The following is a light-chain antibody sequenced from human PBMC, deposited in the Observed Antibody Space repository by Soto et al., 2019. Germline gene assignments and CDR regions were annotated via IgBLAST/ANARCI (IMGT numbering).Light chain of an antibody. CDR3: QVWDISSDHHV. Sequence: YELTQPPSVSVAPGQTARITCGGNDIARKTVHWYQQKPGQAPVLVVYDDDERPSGIPERFSGSNSGNTATLTISRVEAGDEADYYCQVWDISSDHHVFGTGTKVTVL. CDR2: DDD. V-gene: IGLV3-21*02. CDR1: DIARKT. J-gene: IGLJ1*01.